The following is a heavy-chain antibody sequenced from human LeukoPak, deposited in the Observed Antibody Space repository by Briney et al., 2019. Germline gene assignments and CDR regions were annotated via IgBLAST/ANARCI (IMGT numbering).Heavy chain of an antibody. CDR2: IIPILGIA. Sequence: SVKVSCKASGGTFSSYTISWVRQAPGQGLEWMGRIIPILGIANYAQKFQGRVTITTDKSTSTAYMELGSLRSEDTAVYYCARGGRDGYNPAVDYWGQGTLVTVSS. D-gene: IGHD5-24*01. V-gene: IGHV1-69*02. CDR1: GGTFSSYT. CDR3: ARGGRDGYNPAVDY. J-gene: IGHJ4*02.